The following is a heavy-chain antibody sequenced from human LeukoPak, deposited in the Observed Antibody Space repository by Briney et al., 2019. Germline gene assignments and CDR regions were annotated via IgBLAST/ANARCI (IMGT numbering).Heavy chain of an antibody. CDR2: FYHGGST. CDR1: GYSISTGYY. Sequence: SETLSLTCTVSGYSISTGYYWDWIRQPPGKGLEWIGTFYHGGSTYYNPSLKSRVTMSVDTSKNQFSLKLSSVTAADTAVYYCARGWQWLVRYFDYWGQGTLVTVSS. V-gene: IGHV4-38-2*02. CDR3: ARGWQWLVRYFDY. D-gene: IGHD6-19*01. J-gene: IGHJ4*02.